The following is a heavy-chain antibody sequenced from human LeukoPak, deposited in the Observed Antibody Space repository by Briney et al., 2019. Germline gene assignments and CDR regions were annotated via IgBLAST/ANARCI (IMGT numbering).Heavy chain of an antibody. CDR3: AKVFFPYSSSWYRFDAFDI. CDR1: GFTFSSYA. CDR2: ISGSGGST. J-gene: IGHJ3*02. V-gene: IGHV3-23*01. Sequence: GGSLRLSCAASGFTFSSYAMSWVRQAPGKGLEWVSAISGSGGSTYYADSVKGRFTISRDNSKNTLYLQMNSLRAEDTAVYYCAKVFFPYSSSWYRFDAFDIWGQGTMVTVSS. D-gene: IGHD6-13*01.